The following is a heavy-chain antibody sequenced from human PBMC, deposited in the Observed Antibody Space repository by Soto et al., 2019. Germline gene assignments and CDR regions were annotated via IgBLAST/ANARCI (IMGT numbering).Heavy chain of an antibody. Sequence: GGSLRLSCISSGFTFRTYTMNWVRQAPGKGLEWVSGIRGFSPYTFYAESVKGRFTISRDNAKNSLHLQMNSLRAEDTAVYYCARDRGYDAHDYYYNAMDVWGQGTEGTVS. V-gene: IGHV3-21*01. J-gene: IGHJ6*02. CDR2: IRGFSPYT. D-gene: IGHD3-10*01. CDR3: ARDRGYDAHDYYYNAMDV. CDR1: GFTFRTYT.